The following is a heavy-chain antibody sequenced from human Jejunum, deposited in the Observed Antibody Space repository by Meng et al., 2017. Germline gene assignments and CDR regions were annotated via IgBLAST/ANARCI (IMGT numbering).Heavy chain of an antibody. CDR1: GFTVCSSH. V-gene: IGHV3-66*01. D-gene: IGHD3-16*01. J-gene: IGHJ4*02. CDR2: IYSGGNT. CDR3: ARGGGGVHFDS. Sequence: EVQRVEAGGGVVQPVGSLRLSCAASGFTVCSSHMSWVRQAPGMGLEWVSVIYSGGNTYDAESVKDRFTISRDKSKNTLYLQMNSLRAEDTAVYYCARGGGGVHFDSWGQGALVTVSS.